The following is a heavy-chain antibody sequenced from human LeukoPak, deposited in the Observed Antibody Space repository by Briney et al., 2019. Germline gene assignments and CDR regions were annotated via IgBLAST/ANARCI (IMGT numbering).Heavy chain of an antibody. Sequence: ASVKVSCKASGYTFASYGISWVRQAPGQGLEWMGWISAYNGNTNYAQKLQGRVTMTTDTSTSTAYMELRSLRSDDTAVYYCARLQLELNWFDPWGQGTLVTVSS. CDR1: GYTFASYG. J-gene: IGHJ5*02. CDR3: ARLQLELNWFDP. CDR2: ISAYNGNT. V-gene: IGHV1-18*01. D-gene: IGHD1-1*01.